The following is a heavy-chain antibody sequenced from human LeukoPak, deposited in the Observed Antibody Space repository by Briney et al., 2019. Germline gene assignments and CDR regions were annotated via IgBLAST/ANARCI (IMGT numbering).Heavy chain of an antibody. J-gene: IGHJ4*02. CDR1: GDSVYTSDYY. Sequence: SETLSLTCTVSGDSVYTSDYYWGWVRQPPGKGPEWIGDIFDTGKTNYNPSLKSRVSISIDTSKNQFSLKLTSVTAADTAVYYCARVFDSWGQGTLVTVSS. CDR2: IFDTGKT. V-gene: IGHV4-39*07. CDR3: ARVFDS.